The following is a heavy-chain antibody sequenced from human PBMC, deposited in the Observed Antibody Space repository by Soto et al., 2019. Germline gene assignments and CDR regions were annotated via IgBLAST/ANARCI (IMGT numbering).Heavy chain of an antibody. J-gene: IGHJ3*02. V-gene: IGHV4-30-2*01. Sequence: LSLTCAVSGGSIISGGYSWSWIRQPPGKGLQWIGHIYEGGNTYYTPSLESRVAISTDKSKNQFSLRLSSVTAADTAVYYCVRRSPEDAFDIWGQGTMVTVSS. CDR2: IYEGGNT. CDR3: VRRSPEDAFDI. CDR1: GGSIISGGYS.